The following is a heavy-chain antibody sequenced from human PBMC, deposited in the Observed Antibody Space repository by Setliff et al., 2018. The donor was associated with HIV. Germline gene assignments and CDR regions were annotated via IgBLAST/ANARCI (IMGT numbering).Heavy chain of an antibody. CDR1: GGSISSGSYY. V-gene: IGHV4-61*01. Sequence: PSETLSLTCTVSGGSISSGSYYWNWIRQPPGKGLEWVGYIYYSGSTKYNPSLESRVTISLDTSKNQLSLKLRSVTAADTAVYYCAKLTPFDYWGQGTLVTVSS. CDR3: AKLTPFDY. J-gene: IGHJ4*02. CDR2: IYYSGST. D-gene: IGHD7-27*01.